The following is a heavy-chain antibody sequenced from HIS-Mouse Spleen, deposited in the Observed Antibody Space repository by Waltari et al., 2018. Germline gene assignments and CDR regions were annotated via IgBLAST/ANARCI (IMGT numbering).Heavy chain of an antibody. Sequence: EVQLVESGGGLVQPGGSLRLSCAASGFTFSSYWMHWVRQAPGKGLVWVSRINSDGSSTSYADSVKGRFTISRDNAKNTLYLQMNSLRAEDTAVYYCARAKGVYCSSTSCREVYYYYGMDVWGQGTTVTVSS. D-gene: IGHD2-2*01. CDR3: ARAKGVYCSSTSCREVYYYYGMDV. J-gene: IGHJ6*02. CDR1: GFTFSSYW. CDR2: INSDGSST. V-gene: IGHV3-74*01.